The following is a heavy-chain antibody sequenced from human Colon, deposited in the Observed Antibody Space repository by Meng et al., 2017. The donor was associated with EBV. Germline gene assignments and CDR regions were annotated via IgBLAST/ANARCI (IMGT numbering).Heavy chain of an antibody. J-gene: IGHJ5*02. CDR2: IYYSGST. Sequence: GRLQESGPGLLKPSEDRSLTCTGSGGYIGSYYWSWIRQPPGKGLEWIGYIYYSGSTNYNPSLKSRVTISVDTSKNQFSLKLSSVTAADTAVYYCARHFINWFDPWGQGTLVTVSS. CDR1: GGYIGSYY. V-gene: IGHV4-59*08. CDR3: ARHFINWFDP.